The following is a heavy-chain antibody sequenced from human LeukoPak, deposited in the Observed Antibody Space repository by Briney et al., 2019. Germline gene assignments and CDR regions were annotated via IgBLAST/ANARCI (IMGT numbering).Heavy chain of an antibody. CDR2: ISASGP. CDR3: AKDHESDGYPCLDH. CDR1: GFTFSNYS. V-gene: IGHV3-23*01. D-gene: IGHD3-22*01. J-gene: IGHJ4*02. Sequence: GGSLRLSCAASGFTFSNYSMNWVRQAPGKGLEWVSTISASGPYYADAVRGWFTISRDNSRNTLSLQMDSLRAEDTAVYYCAKDHESDGYPCLDHWGLGTLVTVSS.